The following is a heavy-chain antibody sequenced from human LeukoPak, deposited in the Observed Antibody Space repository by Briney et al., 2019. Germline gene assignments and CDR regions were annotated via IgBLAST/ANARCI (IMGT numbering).Heavy chain of an antibody. CDR3: ASGPIEGNSGSYEIGYYYMDV. Sequence: GSSVKVSCKASGGTFSSYAISWVRQAPGQGLEWMGGIIPIFGTANYAQKFQGRVTITADKSTSTAYMELSSLRSEDTAVYYCASGPIEGNSGSYEIGYYYMDVWGKGTTVTVSS. D-gene: IGHD1-26*01. CDR1: GGTFSSYA. V-gene: IGHV1-69*06. CDR2: IIPIFGTA. J-gene: IGHJ6*03.